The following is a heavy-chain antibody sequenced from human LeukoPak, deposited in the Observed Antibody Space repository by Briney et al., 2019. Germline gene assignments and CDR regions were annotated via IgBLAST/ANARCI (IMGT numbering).Heavy chain of an antibody. D-gene: IGHD6-13*01. CDR3: AKSGTIAALNWFDP. V-gene: IGHV3-30*02. Sequence: GGSLRLSCAASGFTFSGYGMHWVRQAPGKGLEWVAFIRYDGSNKYYADSVKGRFTISRDNSKNTLYLQMNSLRAEDTAVYYCAKSGTIAALNWFDPWGQGTLVTVSS. CDR2: IRYDGSNK. CDR1: GFTFSGYG. J-gene: IGHJ5*02.